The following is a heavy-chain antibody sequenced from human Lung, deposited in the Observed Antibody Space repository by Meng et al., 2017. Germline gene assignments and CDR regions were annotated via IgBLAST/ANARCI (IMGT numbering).Heavy chain of an antibody. CDR3: TWDDKAVSDY. V-gene: IGHV3-15*01. Sequence: EVLLGECGGGLVKPGGSLRLSCVASGFSFTDAWMSWVRQAPGKGLEWVGRIKSNTDGGTTEYAAPVTGRFTISRDDSKSTLNLHLSGLRTDDTGVYYCTWDDKAVSDYWGQGTLVTVSS. CDR1: GFSFTDAW. CDR2: IKSNTDGGTT. J-gene: IGHJ4*02. D-gene: IGHD3-9*01.